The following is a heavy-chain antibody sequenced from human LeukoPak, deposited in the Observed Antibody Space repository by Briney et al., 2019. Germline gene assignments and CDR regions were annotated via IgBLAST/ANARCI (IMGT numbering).Heavy chain of an antibody. CDR1: GFTFSGYA. J-gene: IGHJ4*02. Sequence: GGSLRLSCAASGFTFSGYAMSWVRQAPGKGLEWVSAISGSGGSTYYADSVKGRFTISRDNSKNTLYLQMNSLRAEDTAVYYCATSSSWYGKGFDYWGQGTLVTVSS. D-gene: IGHD6-13*01. CDR3: ATSSSWYGKGFDY. V-gene: IGHV3-23*01. CDR2: ISGSGGST.